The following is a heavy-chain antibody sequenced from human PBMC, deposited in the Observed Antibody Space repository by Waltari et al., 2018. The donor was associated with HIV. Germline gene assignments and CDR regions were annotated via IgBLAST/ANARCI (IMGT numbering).Heavy chain of an antibody. D-gene: IGHD3-3*01. CDR1: GFPFSTYC. CDR2: IKQDGSEK. Sequence: EVQLVESGGGLVQPGGSLRLSCAASGFPFSTYCMSWVRQAPGKGLEWVANIKQDGSEKYYVDSVKGRFTISRDNDKNSVDLQMNSLRAEDTAVYYCARDGGRRGPFGYWGQGTLVTVSS. J-gene: IGHJ4*02. V-gene: IGHV3-7*01. CDR3: ARDGGRRGPFGY.